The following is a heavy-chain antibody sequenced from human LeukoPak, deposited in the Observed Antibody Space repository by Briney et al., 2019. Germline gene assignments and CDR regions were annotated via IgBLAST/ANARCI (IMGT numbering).Heavy chain of an antibody. CDR3: ARYVRVATLDAFDI. J-gene: IGHJ3*02. D-gene: IGHD5-12*01. CDR2: ISSSSSYI. CDR1: GFTFSSYS. Sequence: GGSLRLSCAASGFTFSSYSMNWVRQAPGKGLEWVSSISSSSSYIYYADSVKGRFTISRDNSKNSLYLQMNSLRAEDTAVYYCARYVRVATLDAFDIWGQGTMVTVSS. V-gene: IGHV3-21*01.